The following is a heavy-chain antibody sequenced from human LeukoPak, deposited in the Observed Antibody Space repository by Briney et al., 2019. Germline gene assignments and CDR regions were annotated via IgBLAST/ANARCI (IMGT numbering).Heavy chain of an antibody. CDR1: GYTFTSYG. J-gene: IGHJ4*02. V-gene: IGHV1-18*01. Sequence: ASVKVSCNASGYTFTSYGISWVRQAPGQGLEWMGWISAYNGNTNYSQKLQGRVTMTTDTSTSTAYMEMRSLRSDDTAVYYCARDGVGSPPLDYWGQGTLVTVSS. CDR3: ARDGVGSPPLDY. CDR2: ISAYNGNT. D-gene: IGHD1-26*01.